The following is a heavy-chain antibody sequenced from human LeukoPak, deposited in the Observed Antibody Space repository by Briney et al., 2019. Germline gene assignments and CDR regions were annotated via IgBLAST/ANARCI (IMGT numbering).Heavy chain of an antibody. J-gene: IGHJ4*02. V-gene: IGHV1-69*13. Sequence: ASVKVSCKASGYTFTSYGISWVRQAPGQGLEWMGGIIPILGTANYAQKFQGRVTITADAPTSTAYMELSSLRSEDTAVYYCARGPYMVRGVNPDYFDYWGQGTLVTVSS. CDR2: IIPILGTA. CDR1: GYTFTSYG. CDR3: ARGPYMVRGVNPDYFDY. D-gene: IGHD3-10*01.